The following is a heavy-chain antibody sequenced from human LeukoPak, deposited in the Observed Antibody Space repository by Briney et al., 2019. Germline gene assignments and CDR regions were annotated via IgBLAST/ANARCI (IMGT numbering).Heavy chain of an antibody. J-gene: IGHJ4*02. Sequence: PSETLSLTCAVYGGSFSGYSWSWIRQPPGKGLEWIGYIYHSGSTNYNPSLKSRVTISVDTSKNQFSLKLSSVTAADTAVYYCARGHGPKGVDYWGQGTLVTVSS. CDR3: ARGHGPKGVDY. D-gene: IGHD3/OR15-3a*01. CDR2: IYHSGST. V-gene: IGHV4-34*01. CDR1: GGSFSGYS.